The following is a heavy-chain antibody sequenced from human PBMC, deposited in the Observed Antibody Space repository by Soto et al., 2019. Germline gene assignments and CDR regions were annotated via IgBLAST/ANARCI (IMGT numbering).Heavy chain of an antibody. CDR1: GFTFSSYT. CDR3: AREWSISVAAPGY. CDR2: ISSDGSNE. J-gene: IGHJ4*02. Sequence: QVQLVESGGGVVQPGRSLRLSCTASGFTFSSYTMHWVRQAPGKGLEWVAVISSDGSNEDYADSVKGRFTTSRDNSKNPLHLQMNSLRAEDTAVYYCAREWSISVAAPGYWGQGTLVTVSS. V-gene: IGHV3-30-3*01. D-gene: IGHD6-19*01.